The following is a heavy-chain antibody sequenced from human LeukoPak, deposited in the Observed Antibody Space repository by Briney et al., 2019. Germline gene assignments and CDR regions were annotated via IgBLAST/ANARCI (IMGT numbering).Heavy chain of an antibody. CDR1: GGSISSYY. Sequence: PSETLSLTCTVPGGSISSYYWSWIRQPAGKGLEWIGRIYTSGSTNYDPSLKSRVTMSVDTSKYQFSLKLSAVTAADTAVYYCARGRSGSYLNWFDPWGQGTLVTVSS. D-gene: IGHD1-26*01. J-gene: IGHJ5*02. V-gene: IGHV4-4*07. CDR2: IYTSGST. CDR3: ARGRSGSYLNWFDP.